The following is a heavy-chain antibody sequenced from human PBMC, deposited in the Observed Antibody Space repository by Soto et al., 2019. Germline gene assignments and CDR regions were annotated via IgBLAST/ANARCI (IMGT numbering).Heavy chain of an antibody. Sequence: QVQLVQSGAEVKKPGASVKVSCKASGYTFTSYGISWVRQAPGQGLEWMGWISAYNGNTNYAQKLQGRGTMTTGTSTSTAYMELRSLISDDTAVYYCAREGGYCSSTSCPGYYGMDVWGQGTTVTVSS. V-gene: IGHV1-18*04. CDR2: ISAYNGNT. J-gene: IGHJ6*02. CDR3: AREGGYCSSTSCPGYYGMDV. D-gene: IGHD2-2*01. CDR1: GYTFTSYG.